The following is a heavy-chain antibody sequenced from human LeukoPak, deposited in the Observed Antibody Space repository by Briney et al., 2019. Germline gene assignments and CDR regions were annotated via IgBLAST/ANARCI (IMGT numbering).Heavy chain of an antibody. V-gene: IGHV3-9*01. CDR1: GLTFDDFT. Sequence: PGRSLRLSCAASGLTFDDFTMHWVRQAPGKGLEWVSGISWNSGSIGYADSVKGRFTISRDNAKNSLYLQMNSLRAEDTALYYCAKDMRGSGSYVSAFDIWGQGTMVTVSS. D-gene: IGHD3-10*01. CDR3: AKDMRGSGSYVSAFDI. J-gene: IGHJ3*02. CDR2: ISWNSGSI.